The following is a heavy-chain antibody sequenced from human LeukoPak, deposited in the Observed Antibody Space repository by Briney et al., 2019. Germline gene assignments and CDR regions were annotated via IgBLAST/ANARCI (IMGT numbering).Heavy chain of an antibody. J-gene: IGHJ5*01. CDR2: ISYSGNT. CDR1: GASISSYY. V-gene: IGHV4-59*01. D-gene: IGHD1-1*01. CDR3: AREPGHSGWSES. Sequence: SETLSLTCTVSGASISSYYWSWIRQPPGKGLEWIGYISYSGNTEYNPSLRSRVTISVDTSKNQLSLKLSSVTAADAAVYYCAREPGHSGWSESWGQGNLVTVSS.